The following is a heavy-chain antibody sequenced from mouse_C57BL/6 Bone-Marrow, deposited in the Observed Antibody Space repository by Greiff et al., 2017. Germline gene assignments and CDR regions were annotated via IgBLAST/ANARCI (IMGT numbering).Heavy chain of an antibody. D-gene: IGHD1-1*01. CDR2: IDPENGDT. V-gene: IGHV14-4*01. CDR3: TTITTVVADWYFDV. J-gene: IGHJ1*03. CDR1: GFNIKDDY. Sequence: EVQLVESGAELVRPGASVKLSCTASGFNIKDDYMHWVKQRPEQGLEWIGWIDPENGDTEYASKFQGKATITADTSSNTAYLQLSSLTSEVTAVYYCTTITTVVADWYFDVWGTGTTVTVSS.